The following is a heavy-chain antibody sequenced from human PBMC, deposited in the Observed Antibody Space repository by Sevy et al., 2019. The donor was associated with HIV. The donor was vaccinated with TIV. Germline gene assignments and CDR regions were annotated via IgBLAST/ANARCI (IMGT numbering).Heavy chain of an antibody. CDR2: ISYDGRNNK. D-gene: IGHD1-26*01. V-gene: IGHV3-30*04. J-gene: IGHJ4*02. Sequence: GGSLRLSCAASGFTFSDYAMHWVRQAPGKGLEWVAVISYDGRNNKYNADSVKGRFTISRDNSKNTLYLQMNSLRAEDTAIYYSARDRGELLSSAFDYWGQGTLVTVSS. CDR1: GFTFSDYA. CDR3: ARDRGELLSSAFDY.